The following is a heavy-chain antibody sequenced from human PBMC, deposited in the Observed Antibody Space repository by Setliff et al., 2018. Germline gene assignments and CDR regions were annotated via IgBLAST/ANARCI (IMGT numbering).Heavy chain of an antibody. V-gene: IGHV4-34*01. J-gene: IGHJ4*02. Sequence: SETLSLTCAVYGGSFSAYYWSWIRQPPGKGLEWIGEINHSGSTIYNPSLKSRVTISVDTSKNQFSLMLNSVTAADTAIYYCTKGRVGLAARAGYWGQGTLVTVSS. CDR2: INHSGST. CDR3: TKGRVGLAARAGY. CDR1: GGSFSAYY. D-gene: IGHD1-26*01.